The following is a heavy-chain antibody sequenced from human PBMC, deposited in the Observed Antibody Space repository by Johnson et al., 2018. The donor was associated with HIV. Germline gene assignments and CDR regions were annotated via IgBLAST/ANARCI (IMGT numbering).Heavy chain of an antibody. Sequence: QVQLLESGGGVVQPGRSLRLSCAASGFTFSSYAMHWVRQAPGKGLEWVAVISYDGSNKYYSDSVKGRFTVSRDKSKNTLYLQMNSLRGDDTAVYYCARPGIVVLPAGAFDIWGPGTMVTVSS. CDR2: ISYDGSNK. J-gene: IGHJ3*02. CDR3: ARPGIVVLPAGAFDI. D-gene: IGHD2-2*01. V-gene: IGHV3-30*04. CDR1: GFTFSSYA.